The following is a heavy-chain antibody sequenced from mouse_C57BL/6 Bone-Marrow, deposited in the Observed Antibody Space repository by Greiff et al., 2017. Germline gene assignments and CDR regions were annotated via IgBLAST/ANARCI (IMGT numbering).Heavy chain of an antibody. CDR2: ISDGGSYT. V-gene: IGHV5-4*01. J-gene: IGHJ2*01. Sequence: EVNVVESGGGLVKPGGSLKLSCAASGFTFSSYAMSWVRQTPEKRLEWVATISDGGSYTYYPDNVKGRFTISRDNAKNNLYLQMSHLKSEDTAMYYCARDWVRKGYYFDYWGQGTTLTVSS. CDR1: GFTFSSYA. CDR3: ARDWVRKGYYFDY.